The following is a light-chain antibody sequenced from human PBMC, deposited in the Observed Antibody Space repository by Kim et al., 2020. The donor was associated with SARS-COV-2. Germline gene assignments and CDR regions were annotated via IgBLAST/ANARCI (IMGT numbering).Light chain of an antibody. V-gene: IGKV1-5*01. CDR3: QHYRGFSGT. CDR2: DAS. Sequence: DIQMTQSPSTLSASVGDRVTITCRASQSISHWLAWYQQKPGKVPKLLIYDASSLKSGVPSRFSGSGSGTEFTLTISSLQPDDFAAYYCQHYRGFSGTFGQGTRVEIK. J-gene: IGKJ1*01. CDR1: QSISHW.